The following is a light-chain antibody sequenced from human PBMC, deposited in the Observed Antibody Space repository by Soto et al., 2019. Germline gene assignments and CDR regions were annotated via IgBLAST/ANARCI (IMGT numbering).Light chain of an antibody. CDR3: QQYNNWT. V-gene: IGKV3-15*01. CDR2: GAS. Sequence: EIVLTHSPSTLSVSPGERAALSCWASQSVSTNLAWYQQKPGQAPRLLIYGASTRATGIPARFSGSGSGTEFTLTISSLQSEDFAVYYCQQYNNWTFGQGTKVDIK. J-gene: IGKJ1*01. CDR1: QSVSTN.